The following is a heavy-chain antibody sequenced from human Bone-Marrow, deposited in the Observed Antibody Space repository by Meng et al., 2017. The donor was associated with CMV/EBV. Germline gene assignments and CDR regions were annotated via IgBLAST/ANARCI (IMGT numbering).Heavy chain of an antibody. J-gene: IGHJ4*02. Sequence: SLKISCAASGFTFDDYAMHWVRQGPGKGLEWVSGISWNSGSIGYADSVKGRFTISRDNAKNSLYLQMNSLRAEDTALYYCAKDMGYSRSSGYFDYWGQGTRVTVSS. CDR1: GFTFDDYA. CDR2: ISWNSGSI. D-gene: IGHD6-6*01. V-gene: IGHV3-9*01. CDR3: AKDMGYSRSSGYFDY.